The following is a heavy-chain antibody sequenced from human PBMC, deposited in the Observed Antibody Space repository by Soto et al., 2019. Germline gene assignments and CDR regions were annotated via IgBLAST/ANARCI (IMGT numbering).Heavy chain of an antibody. CDR1: GGTFSSYA. J-gene: IGHJ6*02. V-gene: IGHV1-69*13. D-gene: IGHD6-13*01. CDR3: ARRIAANYGMDV. Sequence: SVKVSCKASGGTFSSYAISWVRQAPGQGLEWMGGIIPIFGTANYAQKFQGRVTITADESTSTAYMELSSLRSEDTAVYYCARRIAANYGMDVWGQGTTVTVSS. CDR2: IIPIFGTA.